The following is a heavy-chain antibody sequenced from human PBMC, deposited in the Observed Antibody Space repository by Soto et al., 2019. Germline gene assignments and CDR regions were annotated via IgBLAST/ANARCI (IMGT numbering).Heavy chain of an antibody. CDR1: GFTFSDYY. Sequence: QVQVVESGGGLVKPGGSLRISCAASGFTFSDYYMTWIRQAPGKGPEWVSHISSSGSSMSYADSVRGRFTISRDNAKKSLYLQMNSLRAEDTAVYFCARKRYGGSTFDYWGQGTRVTVSS. D-gene: IGHD4-17*01. CDR2: ISSSGSSM. J-gene: IGHJ4*02. CDR3: ARKRYGGSTFDY. V-gene: IGHV3-11*01.